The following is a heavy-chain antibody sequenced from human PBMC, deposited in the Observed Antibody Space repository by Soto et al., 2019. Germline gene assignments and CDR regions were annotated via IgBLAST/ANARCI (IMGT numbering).Heavy chain of an antibody. CDR1: GGSISSSSYY. D-gene: IGHD3-9*01. Sequence: SETLSLTCTVSGGSISSSSYYWGWIRQPPGKGLEWIGSIYYSGSTYYNPSLKSRVTISVDTSKNQFSLKLSSVTAADTAVYYCARVSDILTGYYYFDYWGQGTLVTVSS. CDR3: ARVSDILTGYYYFDY. CDR2: IYYSGST. V-gene: IGHV4-39*07. J-gene: IGHJ4*02.